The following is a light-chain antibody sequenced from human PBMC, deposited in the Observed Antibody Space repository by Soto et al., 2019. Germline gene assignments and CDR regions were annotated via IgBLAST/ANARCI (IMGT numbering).Light chain of an antibody. V-gene: IGLV2-11*01. CDR2: DVS. CDR1: SSDVGGYNY. Sequence: QSVLTQPRSVSGSPGQSVTISCTGTSSDVGGYNYVSWYQQHPGKAPKLMIYDVSKRPSGVPDRFPGSKSGNTASVAISGLQAEDEADYYCCSYAGNYTLLFGGGTKLTVL. CDR3: CSYAGNYTLL. J-gene: IGLJ2*01.